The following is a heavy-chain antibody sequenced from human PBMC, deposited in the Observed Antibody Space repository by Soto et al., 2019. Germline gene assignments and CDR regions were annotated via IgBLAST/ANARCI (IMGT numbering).Heavy chain of an antibody. CDR2: IDWDDDK. J-gene: IGHJ3*01. V-gene: IGHV2-70*01. CDR1: GFSLSTSGMC. CDR3: AGIRYDDSSGYYRIGAFDC. Sequence: SGPTLVNPTQTLTLTCTFSGFSLSTSGMCVSWIRQPPGKALEWLALIDWDDDKYYSTSLNTKLTISKDTSKNQVVLTLTNIDHVHTATYYSAGIRYDDSSGYYRIGAFDCWGQGTMVTVSS. D-gene: IGHD3-22*01.